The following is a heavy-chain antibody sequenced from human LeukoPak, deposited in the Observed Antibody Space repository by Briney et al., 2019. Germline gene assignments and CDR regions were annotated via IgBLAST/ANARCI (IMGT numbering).Heavy chain of an antibody. Sequence: GGSLRLSCAASGFTFSSYGMHWVRQAPGKGLEWVAVISNDGSNKYYADSVKGRFTISRDNFKNTLYLQMNSLRAEDTAVYYCAKSGRTYSSSWYIYWGQGTLVTVSS. CDR2: ISNDGSNK. J-gene: IGHJ4*02. CDR3: AKSGRTYSSSWYIY. V-gene: IGHV3-30*18. D-gene: IGHD6-13*01. CDR1: GFTFSSYG.